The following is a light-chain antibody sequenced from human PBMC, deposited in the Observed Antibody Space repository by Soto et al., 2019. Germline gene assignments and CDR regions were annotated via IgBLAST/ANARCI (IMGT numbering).Light chain of an antibody. CDR2: AAS. CDR3: QQSYSTLIT. V-gene: IGKV1-39*01. CDR1: QSISSY. J-gene: IGKJ5*01. Sequence: DIQMTQSPSSLSASVGYRVTITCRSSQSISSYLNWYQQKPGKAPKLLIYAASSLQSGVPSRFSGSGSGTDFTLTISSLQPEDFATYYCQQSYSTLITFGQGTRPEIK.